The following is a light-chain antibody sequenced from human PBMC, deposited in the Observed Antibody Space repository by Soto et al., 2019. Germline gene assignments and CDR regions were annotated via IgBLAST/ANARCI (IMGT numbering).Light chain of an antibody. Sequence: EIVLTQSPGTLSLSPGERATLSCRASQSVSSSYLAWYQQKPGQAPRLLIYGASSRATGIPDRFSGSGSGTDFTFTISRLEPEDFAVYYCQQYGSSPGWAVGQGTKVEIK. CDR3: QQYGSSPGWA. V-gene: IGKV3-20*01. J-gene: IGKJ1*01. CDR1: QSVSSSY. CDR2: GAS.